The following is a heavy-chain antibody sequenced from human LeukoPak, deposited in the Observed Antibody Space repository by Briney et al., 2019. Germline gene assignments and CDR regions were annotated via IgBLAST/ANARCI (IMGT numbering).Heavy chain of an antibody. V-gene: IGHV3-48*03. CDR3: ASGRCSSTSCPNDY. J-gene: IGHJ4*02. CDR1: GFTFSSYE. D-gene: IGHD2-2*01. CDR2: ISSGSTI. Sequence: PGGSLRLSCAASGFTFSSYEMNWVRQAPGKGLEWVSYISSGSTIYYADSVKGRFTISRDNAKNSLYLQMNSLRAEDTAVYYCASGRCSSTSCPNDYWGQGTLVTVSS.